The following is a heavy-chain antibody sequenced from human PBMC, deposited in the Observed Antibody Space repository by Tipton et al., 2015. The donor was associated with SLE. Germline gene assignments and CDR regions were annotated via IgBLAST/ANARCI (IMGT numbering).Heavy chain of an antibody. Sequence: TLSLTCAVSGGSIISSSWWSWVRQPPGKGLEWIGSMHHTGATYYSPSLKSRVTVSLDKSQNQFSLKLTSVTAADTAVYYCASLAGTYSSYFRDYWGRGALVSVSS. CDR1: GGSIISSSW. D-gene: IGHD1-26*01. J-gene: IGHJ4*02. CDR2: MHHTGAT. V-gene: IGHV4-4*02. CDR3: ASLAGTYSSYFRDY.